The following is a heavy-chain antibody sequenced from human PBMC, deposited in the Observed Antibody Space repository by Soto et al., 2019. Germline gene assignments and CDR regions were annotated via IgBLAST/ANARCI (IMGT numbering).Heavy chain of an antibody. CDR1: GFTFGSYF. Sequence: EVQLLESGGGLVQPGESLRLSCAASGFTFGSYFMNWVRQAPGKGPEWVSDINKDGGRTHYADSVRGRFTISRDNSRNTLYLQMNRLRAEDTALYYCAKDLHWYGMDVWGQGTKVTVSS. D-gene: IGHD1-1*01. CDR3: AKDLHWYGMDV. CDR2: INKDGGRT. J-gene: IGHJ6*02. V-gene: IGHV3-23*01.